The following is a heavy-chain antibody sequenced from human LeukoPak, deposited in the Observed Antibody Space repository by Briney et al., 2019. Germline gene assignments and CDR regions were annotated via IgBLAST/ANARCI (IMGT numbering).Heavy chain of an antibody. V-gene: IGHV3-23*01. J-gene: IGHJ4*02. Sequence: GGSLRLSCAASGFTFSSSAMSWVRQAPGKGLEWVSGISGSGGGSSAYYADSVKGRFTISRDNSKNTLYVRMNSLRAEDTAVYYCAKSGYNRFDYWGQGTLVTVSS. D-gene: IGHD5-24*01. CDR3: AKSGYNRFDY. CDR2: ISGSGGGSSA. CDR1: GFTFSSSA.